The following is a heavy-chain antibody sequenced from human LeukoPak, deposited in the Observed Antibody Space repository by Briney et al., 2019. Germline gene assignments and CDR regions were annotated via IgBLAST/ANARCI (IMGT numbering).Heavy chain of an antibody. J-gene: IGHJ6*02. CDR3: ARGSHYDFWSGPRPFYYYYGMDV. CDR1: GYTFTSYG. V-gene: IGHV1-18*01. D-gene: IGHD3-3*01. Sequence: ASVKASCKASGYTFTSYGISWVRQAPGQGLEWMGWISAYNGNTNYAQKLQGRVTMTTDTSTSTAYMELRSLRSDDTAVYYCARGSHYDFWSGPRPFYYYYGMDVWGQGTTVTVSS. CDR2: ISAYNGNT.